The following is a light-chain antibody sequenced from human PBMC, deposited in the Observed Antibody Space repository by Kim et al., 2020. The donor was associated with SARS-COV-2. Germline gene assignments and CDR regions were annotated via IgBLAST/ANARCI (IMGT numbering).Light chain of an antibody. J-gene: IGLJ3*02. CDR1: SSDVGGYNY. V-gene: IGLV2-14*03. CDR2: DVT. Sequence: GQSITISGTGTSSDVGGYNYVSWYQQHPGKAPKLMIYDVTNRPSGVSNLFSGSKSGNTASLTISGLQAEDEADYYCSSYTTSSTWVFGGGTKLTVL. CDR3: SSYTTSSTWV.